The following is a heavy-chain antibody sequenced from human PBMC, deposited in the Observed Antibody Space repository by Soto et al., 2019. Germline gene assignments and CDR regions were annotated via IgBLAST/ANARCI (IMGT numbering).Heavy chain of an antibody. D-gene: IGHD2-8*01. CDR3: AKNGHPTYYYKVMDV. Sequence: VSCKASGYSFTTYGISWVRQSPGQGLEWMGWISGYNGDTNNAQKFQDRVTMTIDRSTTTAYLELRSLTSDDTAVYYCAKNGHPTYYYKVMDVWGQGTTVTVSS. CDR2: ISGYNGDT. CDR1: GYSFTTYG. J-gene: IGHJ6*02. V-gene: IGHV1-18*01.